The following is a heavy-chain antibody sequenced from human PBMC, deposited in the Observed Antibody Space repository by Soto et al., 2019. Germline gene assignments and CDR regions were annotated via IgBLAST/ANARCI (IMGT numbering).Heavy chain of an antibody. Sequence: QITLKESGPTLVKPTQTLTLTCTFSAFSLSTGGVGVGWIRQPPGKALEWLALIYWDDDKRYSPSLRSRLTITKETSKHQVVLTMTNMDPVDTATYYCIQSRCGGDCLQSYASYYYYGMDVWGQGTPVTVSS. CDR3: IQSRCGGDCLQSYASYYYYGMDV. V-gene: IGHV2-5*02. J-gene: IGHJ6*02. CDR2: IYWDDDK. CDR1: AFSLSTGGVG. D-gene: IGHD2-21*02.